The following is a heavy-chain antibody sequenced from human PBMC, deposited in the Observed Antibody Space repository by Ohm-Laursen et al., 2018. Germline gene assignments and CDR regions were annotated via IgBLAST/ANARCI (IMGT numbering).Heavy chain of an antibody. CDR3: AKEGVAGRRVDY. CDR1: GFTFSSYG. D-gene: IGHD6-19*01. Sequence: SLRLSCSASGFTFSSYGMHWVRQAPGKGLEWVAVISYDGSNKYYADSVKGRFTISRDNSKNTLYLQMNSLRAEDTAVYYCAKEGVAGRRVDYWGQGTLVTVSS. J-gene: IGHJ4*02. CDR2: ISYDGSNK. V-gene: IGHV3-30*18.